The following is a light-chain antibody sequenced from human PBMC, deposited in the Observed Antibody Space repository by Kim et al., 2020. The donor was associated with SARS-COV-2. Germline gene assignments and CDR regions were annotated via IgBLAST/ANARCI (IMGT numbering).Light chain of an antibody. V-gene: IGKV1-5*03. J-gene: IGKJ4*01. CDR1: QSVNIW. CDR2: KAS. CDR3: QHYNTYSSLT. Sequence: AAVGDRVTITCRASQSVNIWLAWYQQKPGKAPKLLIDKASSVQSGVPSRCSGSGSGTEFTLTISSLQPDDFATYYCQHYNTYSSLTFGGGTKLEI.